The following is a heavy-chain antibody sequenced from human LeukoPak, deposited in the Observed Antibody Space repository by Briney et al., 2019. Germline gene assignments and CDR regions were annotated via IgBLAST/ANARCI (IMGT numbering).Heavy chain of an antibody. D-gene: IGHD6-19*01. Sequence: AGSLRFSCEASGFTFATYGMHWVRQAPGKGPEWVAFISYDGGKKYYPDSVKGRFTISRDNSRNTLYLQINSLRPEDTAVFYCAKAPIAMTGSFFEYWGLGTLVTVSS. V-gene: IGHV3-30*18. CDR3: AKAPIAMTGSFFEY. J-gene: IGHJ4*02. CDR1: GFTFATYG. CDR2: ISYDGGKK.